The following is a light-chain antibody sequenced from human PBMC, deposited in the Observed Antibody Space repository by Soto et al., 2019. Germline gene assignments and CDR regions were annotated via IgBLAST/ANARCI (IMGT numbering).Light chain of an antibody. Sequence: EIVLTQSPATLSLSPGERATLSCRASQSVNMYLAWYQQKPGQAPRLLINNAFSRASGVPARFSGSGSGTDSTRTIRSQDSEDFAGQYCQPHGNSPPLTFGRGTKVDI. V-gene: IGKV3-11*01. CDR3: QPHGNSPPLT. CDR2: NAF. J-gene: IGKJ4*01. CDR1: QSVNMY.